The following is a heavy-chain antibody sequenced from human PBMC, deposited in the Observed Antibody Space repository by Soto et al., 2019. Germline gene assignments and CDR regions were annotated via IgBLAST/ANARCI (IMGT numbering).Heavy chain of an antibody. CDR3: AHSSGIGDCAGSYYLYHYMDG. D-gene: IGHD3-10*02. CDR1: GFSLSTSGVG. CDR2: IYWDDDK. J-gene: IGHJ6*03. Sequence: SGPTLVNPTQTLTLTCTFSGFSLSTSGVGVGWIRQPPGKALEWLALIYWDDDKRYSPSLKSRLTITKDTSKNQVVLTMTNMDPVDTATYYCAHSSGIGDCAGSYYLYHYMDGWGKGTTVTVSS. V-gene: IGHV2-5*02.